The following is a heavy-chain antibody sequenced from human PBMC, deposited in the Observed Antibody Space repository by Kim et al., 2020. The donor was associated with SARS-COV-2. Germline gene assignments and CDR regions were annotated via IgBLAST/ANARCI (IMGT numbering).Heavy chain of an antibody. CDR2: INTNTGNP. J-gene: IGHJ2*01. CDR3: ARETYYYDSSGYRLGYFDL. V-gene: IGHV7-4-1*02. CDR1: GYTFTSYA. D-gene: IGHD3-22*01. Sequence: ASVKVSCKASGYTFTSYAMNWVRQAPGQGLEWMGWINTNTGNPTYAQGFTGRFVFSLDTSVSTAYLQISSLKAEDTAVYYCARETYYYDSSGYRLGYFDLWGRGTLVTVSS.